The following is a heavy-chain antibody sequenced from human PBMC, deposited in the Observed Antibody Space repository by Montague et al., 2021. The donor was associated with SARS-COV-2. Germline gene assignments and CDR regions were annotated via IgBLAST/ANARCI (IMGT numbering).Heavy chain of an antibody. CDR1: GFTFSSYA. J-gene: IGHJ4*01. D-gene: IGHD3-10*01. V-gene: IGHV3-30-3*01. CDR2: ISYDGSNK. Sequence: SLLLSFSSSGFTFSSYAMHWVRQAPGKGLEWVAVISYDGSNKYDADSMKGRFTISSNNPKNTLYLQMNSLRAEDTAVYYCASGLLGFGGPDYWGRGTMVTVSS. CDR3: ASGLLGFGGPDY.